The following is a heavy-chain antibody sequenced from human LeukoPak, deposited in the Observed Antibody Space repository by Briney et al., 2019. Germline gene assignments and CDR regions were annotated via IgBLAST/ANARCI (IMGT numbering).Heavy chain of an antibody. CDR2: IYTSGST. D-gene: IGHD2-15*01. V-gene: IGHV4-4*07. Sequence: SETLSLTCTVSGASISSYHWSWIRQPAGKGLEWIGRIYTSGSTNYNPSLKSRVTMSVDTSKNQFSLKLSSVTAADTAVYYCARLYCSGGSCKNHYYYYYMDVWGKGTTVTVSS. CDR1: GASISSYH. J-gene: IGHJ6*03. CDR3: ARLYCSGGSCKNHYYYYYMDV.